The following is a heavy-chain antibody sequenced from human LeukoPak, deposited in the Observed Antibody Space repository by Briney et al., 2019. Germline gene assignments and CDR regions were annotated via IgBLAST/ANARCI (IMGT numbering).Heavy chain of an antibody. CDR2: IYYSGNT. J-gene: IGHJ4*02. Sequence: PSETLSLTCTVSGDSISTSNSYWGWIRQPPGKGLEWIGSIYYSGNTYYNASLKSRVTISVDTSKNQFSLKLSSVTAADTAVYYCARLGFGELLSFDYWGQGTLVTVSS. CDR3: ARLGFGELLSFDY. CDR1: GDSISTSNSY. D-gene: IGHD3-10*01. V-gene: IGHV4-39*07.